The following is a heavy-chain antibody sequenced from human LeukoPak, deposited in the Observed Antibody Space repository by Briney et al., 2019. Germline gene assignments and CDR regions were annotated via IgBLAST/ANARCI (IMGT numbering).Heavy chain of an antibody. V-gene: IGHV3-23*01. J-gene: IGHJ5*02. CDR2: ISGSGGST. CDR1: GFTFSSYA. Sequence: PGGSLRLSCAASGFTFSSYAMSWVRQAPGKGLEWVSAISGSGGSTYYADSVKGRFTISRDNSKNTLYLQMNSLRAEDTAVYYCARVVWFGELNWFDPWGQGTLVTVSS. CDR3: ARVVWFGELNWFDP. D-gene: IGHD3-10*01.